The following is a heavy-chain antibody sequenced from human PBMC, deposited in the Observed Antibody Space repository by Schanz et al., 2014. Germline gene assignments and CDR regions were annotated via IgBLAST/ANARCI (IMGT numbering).Heavy chain of an antibody. V-gene: IGHV1-3*04. D-gene: IGHD2-21*01. CDR1: EYSFTSYS. CDR3: ARDLPYCDGGKCYSDGFDI. Sequence: QVQLVQSGAEAKKPGASVRVSCKASEYSFTSYSMHWVRQAPGQILEWMGWINTANGNAKYSANFQARVTITRDTSATTAYMELTNLRSEDTAVYYCARDLPYCDGGKCYSDGFDIWGQGTLVTISS. J-gene: IGHJ3*02. CDR2: INTANGNA.